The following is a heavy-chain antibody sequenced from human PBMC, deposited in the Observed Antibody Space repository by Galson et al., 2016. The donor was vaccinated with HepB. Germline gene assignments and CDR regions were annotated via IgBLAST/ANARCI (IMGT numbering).Heavy chain of an antibody. V-gene: IGHV1-18*01. Sequence: SVKVSCKASGYTFTTSGISWVRQAPGQGLEWMGWISTYSGNTKYAQKFQGGLTLTTDSSTTTAYMELRSLRFDDTALYYCARHVQYRFASWGQGTLVTVSS. CDR1: GYTFTTSG. CDR2: ISTYSGNT. J-gene: IGHJ4*02. CDR3: ARHVQYRFAS. D-gene: IGHD2/OR15-2a*01.